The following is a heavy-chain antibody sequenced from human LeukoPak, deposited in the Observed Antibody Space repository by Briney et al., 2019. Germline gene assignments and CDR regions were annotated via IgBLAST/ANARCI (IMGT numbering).Heavy chain of an antibody. J-gene: IGHJ4*02. Sequence: GTSLRLSCAASGFTFRSYAVHWVRQAPGKGLEWVAVISDDGSIKFYADSVKGRFTISRDNSKNTLYLQMENLRPEDTAVYYCTRGYYDISTYYPYWGQGTPVTVSS. V-gene: IGHV3-30*04. CDR2: ISDDGSIK. CDR1: GFTFRSYA. CDR3: TRGYYDISTYYPY. D-gene: IGHD3-22*01.